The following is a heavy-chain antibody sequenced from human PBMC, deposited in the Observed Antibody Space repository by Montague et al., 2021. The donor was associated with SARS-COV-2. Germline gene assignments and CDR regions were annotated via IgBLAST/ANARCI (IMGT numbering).Heavy chain of an antibody. V-gene: IGHV3-30*04. CDR3: ARESRGADNYDFWSGYWGVYYYYRDV. D-gene: IGHD3-3*01. J-gene: IGHJ6*03. CDR1: GFTFSSYA. CDR2: ISYDGSNK. Sequence: SLRLSCAASGFTFSSYAMHWVRQAPGKGLEWVAVISYDGSNKYYADSVKGRFTISRDNSKNTLYLQMNSLRAEDTAVYYCARESRGADNYDFWSGYWGVYYYYRDVWGQGTLVTVSS.